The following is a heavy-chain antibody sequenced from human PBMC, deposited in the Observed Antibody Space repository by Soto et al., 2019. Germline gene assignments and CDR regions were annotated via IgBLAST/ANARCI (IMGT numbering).Heavy chain of an antibody. CDR2: INQSGNA. CDR1: GGSFSGYS. Sequence: PSETLSLTCTVYGGSFSGYSWSWIRQPPGKGLEWIGEINQSGNANYNPSLKSRVTISVDTSKNQFSLKLSSVTAADTAVYYCARAQITRFIALAVVGQFDYWGQGALVTVSS. D-gene: IGHD2-15*01. V-gene: IGHV4-34*01. CDR3: ARAQITRFIALAVVGQFDY. J-gene: IGHJ4*02.